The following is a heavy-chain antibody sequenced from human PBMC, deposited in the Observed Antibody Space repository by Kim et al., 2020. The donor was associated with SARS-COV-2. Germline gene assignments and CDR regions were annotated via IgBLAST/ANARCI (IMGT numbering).Heavy chain of an antibody. J-gene: IGHJ4*02. CDR1: GFTFSNAC. V-gene: IGHV3-15*01. CDR3: TSDVKKGDTRQ. Sequence: GGSLRLSCAASGFTFSNACINLVRQAPGQGLEWVGRIKTETDDGTSDYAAPVKGRFSISRDDSKNTLYLQMNSLKTEDTAVYYCTSDVKKGDTRQWGQGTLVTGSS. D-gene: IGHD3-22*01. CDR2: IKTETDDGTS.